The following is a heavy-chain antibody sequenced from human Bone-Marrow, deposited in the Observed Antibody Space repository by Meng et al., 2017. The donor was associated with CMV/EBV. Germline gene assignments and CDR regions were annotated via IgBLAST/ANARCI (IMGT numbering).Heavy chain of an antibody. J-gene: IGHJ4*02. CDR1: GGSISSSSYY. CDR2: IYYSGST. CDR3: ARVLGLLLDY. V-gene: IGHV4-39*07. D-gene: IGHD2-15*01. Sequence: SETLSLTCTVSGGSISSSSYYWGWIRQPPGKGLEWIGSIYYSGSTYYNPSLKSRVTISVDTSKNQFSLKLSSVTAADTAVYYCARVLGLLLDYWGQGTLVTGSS.